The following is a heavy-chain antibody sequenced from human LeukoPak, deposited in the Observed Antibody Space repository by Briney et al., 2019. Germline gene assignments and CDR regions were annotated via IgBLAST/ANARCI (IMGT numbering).Heavy chain of an antibody. D-gene: IGHD4-11*01. Sequence: SETLSLTCTVSGGSISSYYWSWIRQPPGKGLEWIGYIYYSGSTNYNPSLKSRVTISVDTSKNQFSLKLSSVTAADTAVYYCARPSKTLDAFDIWGQGTMVTVSS. CDR3: ARPSKTLDAFDI. J-gene: IGHJ3*02. CDR1: GGSISSYY. CDR2: IYYSGST. V-gene: IGHV4-59*12.